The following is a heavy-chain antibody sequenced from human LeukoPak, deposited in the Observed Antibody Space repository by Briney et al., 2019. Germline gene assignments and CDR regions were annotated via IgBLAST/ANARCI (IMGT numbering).Heavy chain of an antibody. Sequence: GGSLRLSCAASGFTVSSNYMSWVRQAPGKGLEWVSVIYSGGSTYYADSVKGRFTISRDNSKNTLYLQMNSLRAEDTAVYYCASYPGRGSGSYWSSWGYWGQGTLVTVSS. CDR3: ASYPGRGSGSYWSSWGY. CDR1: GFTVSSNY. V-gene: IGHV3-53*01. CDR2: IYSGGST. D-gene: IGHD1-26*01. J-gene: IGHJ4*02.